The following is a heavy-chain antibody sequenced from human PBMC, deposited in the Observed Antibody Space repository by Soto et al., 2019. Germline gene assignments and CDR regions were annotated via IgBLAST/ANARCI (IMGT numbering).Heavy chain of an antibody. D-gene: IGHD3-3*01. V-gene: IGHV1-18*01. CDR3: ARVGFLEWLPKSMDV. Sequence: GASVKVSCKASGYTFTSYGISWVRQAPGQGLEWMGWISAYNGNTNYAQKLQGRVTMTTDTSTSTAYMELRSLRSDDTAVYYCARVGFLEWLPKSMDVWGQGTTVTVSS. CDR2: ISAYNGNT. CDR1: GYTFTSYG. J-gene: IGHJ6*02.